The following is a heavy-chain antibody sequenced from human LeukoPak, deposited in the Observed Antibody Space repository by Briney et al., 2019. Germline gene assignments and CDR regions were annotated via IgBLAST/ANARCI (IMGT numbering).Heavy chain of an antibody. Sequence: SVKVSCKASGGTFSSYAISWVRQAPGQGLEWMGGIIPIFGTANYAQKFQGRVTITADESTSTAYMELSSLRSDDTAVYYCARITYDFWSGYYMPDDPWGQGTLVTVSS. J-gene: IGHJ5*02. D-gene: IGHD3-3*01. CDR2: IIPIFGTA. CDR1: GGTFSSYA. V-gene: IGHV1-69*13. CDR3: ARITYDFWSGYYMPDDP.